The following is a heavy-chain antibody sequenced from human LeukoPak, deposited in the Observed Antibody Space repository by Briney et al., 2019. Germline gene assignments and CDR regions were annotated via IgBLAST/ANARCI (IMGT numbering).Heavy chain of an antibody. CDR2: ISSNGGNT. CDR3: ARESSNWDYDC. J-gene: IGHJ4*02. Sequence: GGSLRLSCAASGFTFSSYAMHWVRQAPGKGLEYVSAISSNGGNTYYANSVKGRFTISSDNSKNTLYLQMGSLRAEDMAVYYCARESSNWDYDCWGQGTLVTVSS. V-gene: IGHV3-64*01. CDR1: GFTFSSYA. D-gene: IGHD7-27*01.